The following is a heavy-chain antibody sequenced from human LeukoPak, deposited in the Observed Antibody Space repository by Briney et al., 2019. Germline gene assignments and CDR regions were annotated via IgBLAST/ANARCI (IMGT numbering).Heavy chain of an antibody. CDR2: ISYDGSNK. D-gene: IGHD6-13*01. CDR3: ARDSRSHAFDI. Sequence: GGSLRLSCAASGFTFSSYAMHWVRQAPGKGLEWVAVISYDGSNKYYADSVKGRFTISRDNSKNALYLQMNSLRAEDTAVYYCARDSRSHAFDIWGQGTMVTVSS. CDR1: GFTFSSYA. V-gene: IGHV3-30*04. J-gene: IGHJ3*02.